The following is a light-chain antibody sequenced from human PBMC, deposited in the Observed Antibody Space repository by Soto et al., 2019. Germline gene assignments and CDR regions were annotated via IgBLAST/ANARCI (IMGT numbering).Light chain of an antibody. CDR2: AAS. Sequence: DIQMTQSPSAMSASVGDRVTITCRASQGVSNYLAWFQQRPGKVPKRLIFAASSLQGGVPSRFSGRGSGTEFTLTISRLQPEDFATYCCLQHNSCQHTLAQGTKLEIK. V-gene: IGKV1-17*03. CDR3: LQHNSCQHT. J-gene: IGKJ2*01. CDR1: QGVSNY.